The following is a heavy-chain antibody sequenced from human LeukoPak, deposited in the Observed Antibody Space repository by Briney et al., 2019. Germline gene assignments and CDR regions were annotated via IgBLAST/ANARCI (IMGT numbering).Heavy chain of an antibody. J-gene: IGHJ4*02. CDR2: TYYRTKWYN. CDR1: GDSVSSNSAA. Sequence: SQTLSLTCAISGDSVSSNSAAWNWIRQSPSRGLEWLGRTYYRTKWYNDYAVSVRSRITKNVDTSKNQLSLQLNSVTHEDTAVYYCAKVSSSAYYNGMDYWGQGTLVTVSS. CDR3: AKVSSSAYYNGMDY. D-gene: IGHD3-22*01. V-gene: IGHV6-1*01.